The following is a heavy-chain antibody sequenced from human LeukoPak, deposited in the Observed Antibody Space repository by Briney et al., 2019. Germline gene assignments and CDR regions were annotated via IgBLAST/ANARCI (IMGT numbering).Heavy chain of an antibody. V-gene: IGHV3-48*03. CDR3: TRESGPPSFHIKY. D-gene: IGHD2-21*01. Sequence: GGSLRLSCAASGFTLSTFEMNWVRQAPGKGLEWVSCVSGSGSTKAYSDSVKGRFIISKDNAKNSLYLEMNNLRAEDAAVYYCTRESGPPSFHIKYWGQGILVTVSS. J-gene: IGHJ4*02. CDR1: GFTLSTFE. CDR2: VSGSGSTK.